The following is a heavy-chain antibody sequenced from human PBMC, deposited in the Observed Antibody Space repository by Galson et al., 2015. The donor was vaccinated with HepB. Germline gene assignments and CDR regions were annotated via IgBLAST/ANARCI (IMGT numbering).Heavy chain of an antibody. CDR1: GYTFTSYG. Sequence: SVKVSCKASGYTFTSYGISWVRQAPGQGLEWMGWISAYNGNTNYAQKLQGRVTMTTDTSTSTAYMELSSLRSEDTAVYYCARERRGGTWIQLWSNEYYFDYWGQGTLVTVSS. V-gene: IGHV1-18*01. CDR2: ISAYNGNT. D-gene: IGHD5-18*01. J-gene: IGHJ4*02. CDR3: ARERRGGTWIQLWSNEYYFDY.